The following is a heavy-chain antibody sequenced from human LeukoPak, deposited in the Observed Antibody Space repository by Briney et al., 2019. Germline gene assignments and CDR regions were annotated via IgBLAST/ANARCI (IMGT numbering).Heavy chain of an antibody. CDR1: GFTFSSYA. V-gene: IGHV3-23*01. CDR2: ISGRGDTT. Sequence: GGSLRLSCAASGFTFSSYAMSWVRQAPGKGLEWVSGISGRGDTTHYADSVKGRFTISRDNSKNTLFLQMDSLRVEDTAVYYCAKGWGNIAAAQTYFNYWGQGTLVTVS. CDR3: AKGWGNIAAAQTYFNY. D-gene: IGHD6-13*01. J-gene: IGHJ4*02.